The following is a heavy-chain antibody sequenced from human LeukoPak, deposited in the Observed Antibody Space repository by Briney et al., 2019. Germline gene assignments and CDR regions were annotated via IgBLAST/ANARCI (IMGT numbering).Heavy chain of an antibody. CDR1: GFTFSSYE. J-gene: IGHJ6*04. Sequence: GGSLRLSCAASGFTFSSYEMNWVRQAPGKGLEWVSYISSSGSTIYFADSVKGRFTISRDNAKNSLYLQMNSLRAEDTAVYYCAELGITMIGGVWGKGTTVTTSS. V-gene: IGHV3-48*03. CDR2: ISSSGSTI. D-gene: IGHD3-10*02. CDR3: AELGITMIGGV.